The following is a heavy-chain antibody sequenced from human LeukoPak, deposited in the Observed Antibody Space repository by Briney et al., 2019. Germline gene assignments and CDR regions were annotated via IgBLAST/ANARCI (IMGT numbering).Heavy chain of an antibody. CDR3: ARATLDY. CDR1: GFTVSDNY. V-gene: IGHV3-53*01. Sequence: GGSLRLSCAASGFTVSDNYISWVRQAPGKGLEWVSVIYSGGSTKYADSVKARFTISRDNSKNTVYLQMNSLRADDTAVYYCARATLDYWGQRTLDTVSS. J-gene: IGHJ4*02. CDR2: IYSGGST.